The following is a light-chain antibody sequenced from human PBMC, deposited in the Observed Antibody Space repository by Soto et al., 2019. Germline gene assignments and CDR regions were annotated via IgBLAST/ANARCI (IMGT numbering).Light chain of an antibody. V-gene: IGKV1-39*01. CDR3: QQSYSTLLWT. CDR2: AAS. CDR1: QSISSY. J-gene: IGKJ1*01. Sequence: DIPMTQSPSSLSASVGDRVXXTXRASQSISSYLNWYQQKPGKAPKLLIYAASSLQSGVPSRFSGSGSGTDFTLTISSLQPEDFATYYCQQSYSTLLWTFGQGTKVEIK.